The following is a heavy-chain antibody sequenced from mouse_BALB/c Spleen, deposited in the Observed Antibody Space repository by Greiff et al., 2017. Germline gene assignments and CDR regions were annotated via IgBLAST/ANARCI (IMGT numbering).Heavy chain of an antibody. Sequence: EVQLQQSGPGLVKPSQSLSLTCTVTGYSITSDYAWNWIRQFPGNKLEWMGYISYSGSTSYNPSLKSRISITRDTSKNQFFLQLNSVTTEDTATYYCAGGYYVDYWGQGTSVTVSS. V-gene: IGHV3-2*02. D-gene: IGHD2-3*01. J-gene: IGHJ4*01. CDR1: GYSITSDYA. CDR3: AGGYYVDY. CDR2: ISYSGST.